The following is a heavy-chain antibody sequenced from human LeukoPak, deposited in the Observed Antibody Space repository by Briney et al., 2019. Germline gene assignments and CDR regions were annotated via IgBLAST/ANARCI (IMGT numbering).Heavy chain of an antibody. CDR2: IYYSGST. CDR1: GGSISSYY. V-gene: IGHV4-59*08. Sequence: PSETLSLTCTVSGGSISSYYWSWIRQPPGKGLEWIGYIYYSGSTYYNPSLKSRVTISVDTSKNQFSLKLSSVTAADTAVYYCASSGFGELLAWGQGTLVTVSS. CDR3: ASSGFGELLA. J-gene: IGHJ5*02. D-gene: IGHD3-10*01.